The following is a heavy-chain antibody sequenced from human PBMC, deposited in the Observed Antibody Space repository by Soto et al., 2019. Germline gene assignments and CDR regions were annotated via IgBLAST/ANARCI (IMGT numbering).Heavy chain of an antibody. CDR1: GGSISGYY. CDR2: MYNTGST. D-gene: IGHD2-21*02. J-gene: IGHJ6*02. CDR3: ARDLWGYCGTDCYPLDV. V-gene: IGHV4-59*01. Sequence: SENLSLTCNVSGGSISGYYWSWIRQPPGKGQEWIGYMYNTGSTVYNPSFKSRVTISVDTSKNQFSLKLNSVTVADTAVYYCARDLWGYCGTDCYPLDVWGQGTTVT.